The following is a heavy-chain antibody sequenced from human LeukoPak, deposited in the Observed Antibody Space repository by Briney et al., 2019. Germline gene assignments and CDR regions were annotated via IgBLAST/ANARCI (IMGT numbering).Heavy chain of an antibody. Sequence: AGGSLRLSCAASGFTFSSYWMRWVRQAPGKGLLWVSRINGDGSSTTYADSVKGRFTISRDNAKNTLYLQMNSLRAEDTAVYYCARAPYFQIYYDSSGYLMNYWGQGTLVTVSS. CDR2: INGDGSST. D-gene: IGHD3-22*01. J-gene: IGHJ4*02. V-gene: IGHV3-74*03. CDR1: GFTFSSYW. CDR3: ARAPYFQIYYDSSGYLMNY.